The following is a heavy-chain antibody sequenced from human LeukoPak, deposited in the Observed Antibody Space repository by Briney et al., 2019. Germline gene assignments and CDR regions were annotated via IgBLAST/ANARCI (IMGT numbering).Heavy chain of an antibody. CDR1: GFTVSSNY. D-gene: IGHD3-3*01. Sequence: GGSLRLSCAASGFTVSSNYMSWVRQAPGKGLEWVSVIYSGGSTYYADSVKGRFTISRDNSKNTLYLQMNSLRAEDTAVYYCARNRFYYYYGMDVWGQGTTVTVSS. V-gene: IGHV3-66*01. CDR3: ARNRFYYYYGMDV. CDR2: IYSGGST. J-gene: IGHJ6*02.